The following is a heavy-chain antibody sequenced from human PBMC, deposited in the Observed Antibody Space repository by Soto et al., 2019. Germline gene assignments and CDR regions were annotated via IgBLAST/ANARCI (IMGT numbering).Heavy chain of an antibody. V-gene: IGHV3-23*01. Sequence: EVQLLESGGDLVQPGGTLILSCVASGYPFGDYDMRWVRQAPGKGLEWVSAIGPIEAHAPAYAASVKGRFTISRDNSRNILYLQMTNLRAEDTVVYYCAKDAIPYNGRDDAFDLWGQGTMVTVSS. J-gene: IGHJ3*01. D-gene: IGHD2-2*02. CDR3: AKDAIPYNGRDDAFDL. CDR1: GYPFGDYD. CDR2: IGPIEAHAP.